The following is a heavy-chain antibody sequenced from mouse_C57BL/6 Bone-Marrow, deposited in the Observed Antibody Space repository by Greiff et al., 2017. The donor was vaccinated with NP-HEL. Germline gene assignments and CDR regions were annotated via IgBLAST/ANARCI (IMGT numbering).Heavy chain of an antibody. J-gene: IGHJ3*01. V-gene: IGHV1-81*01. Sequence: QVQLKESGAELARPGASVKLSCKASGYTFTSYVISWVKQRTGQGLEWIGEIYPRSGNTYHNEKFKGKATLTADKSSSTAYMELRSLASEDSAVDFCTLRAGAWFAYWGQGTLVTVSA. CDR2: IYPRSGNT. D-gene: IGHD1-1*01. CDR3: TLRAGAWFAY. CDR1: GYTFTSYV.